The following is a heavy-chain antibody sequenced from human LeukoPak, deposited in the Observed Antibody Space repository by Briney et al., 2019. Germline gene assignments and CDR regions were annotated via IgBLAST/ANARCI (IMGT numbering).Heavy chain of an antibody. CDR3: ARSPRCSGGSCYPEYFQH. Sequence: SETLSLTCTVSGDSINSYYWSWIRQPPGKGLEWIGYIYYSGNTNYNPSLKSRVTISVDTSKNQFSLKLSSVTAADTAVYYCARSPRCSGGSCYPEYFQHWGQGTLVTVSS. V-gene: IGHV4-59*01. CDR1: GDSINSYY. J-gene: IGHJ1*01. CDR2: IYYSGNT. D-gene: IGHD2-15*01.